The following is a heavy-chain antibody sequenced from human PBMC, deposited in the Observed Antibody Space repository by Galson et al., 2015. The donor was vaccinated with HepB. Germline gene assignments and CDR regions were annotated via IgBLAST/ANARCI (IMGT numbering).Heavy chain of an antibody. Sequence: SVKVSCKASGGTFSSYAISWVRQAPGQGLEWMGGIIPIFGTANYAQKFQGRVTITADESTSTAYMELSSLRSEDTAVYYCARGSIRGGLEPMFYYFDYWGQGTLVTVSS. V-gene: IGHV1-69*13. CDR3: ARGSIRGGLEPMFYYFDY. J-gene: IGHJ4*02. D-gene: IGHD6-6*01. CDR2: IIPIFGTA. CDR1: GGTFSSYA.